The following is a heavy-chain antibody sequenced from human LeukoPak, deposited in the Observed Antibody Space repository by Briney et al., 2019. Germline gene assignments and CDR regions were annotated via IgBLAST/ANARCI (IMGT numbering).Heavy chain of an antibody. J-gene: IGHJ4*02. CDR3: ARDYYDSSGPPGD. V-gene: IGHV3-53*01. CDR2: IYSGGST. Sequence: GGSLRLSCAASGFTVSSNYMSWVRQAPGKGLEWVSVIYSGGSTYYADSVKGRFTISRDNSKNTLYLQMNSLRAEDTAVYYCARDYYDSSGPPGDWGQGTLVTVSS. D-gene: IGHD3-22*01. CDR1: GFTVSSNY.